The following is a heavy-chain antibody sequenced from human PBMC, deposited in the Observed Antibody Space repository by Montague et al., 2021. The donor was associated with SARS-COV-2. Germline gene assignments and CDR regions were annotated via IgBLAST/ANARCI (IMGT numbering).Heavy chain of an antibody. CDR3: ARGGLGNRGFDY. V-gene: IGHV4-4*02. Sequence: SETLSLTCVVSDVSLSTSTCWSWVRPSPGKGLEWVGEIYLSGFTQYNPSVKSRVSISLDDSRSQFSLRLTSVTAADTAVYFCARGGLGNRGFDYWGQGTLVTVSS. CDR1: DVSLSTSTC. CDR2: IYLSGFT. D-gene: IGHD3/OR15-3a*01. J-gene: IGHJ4*02.